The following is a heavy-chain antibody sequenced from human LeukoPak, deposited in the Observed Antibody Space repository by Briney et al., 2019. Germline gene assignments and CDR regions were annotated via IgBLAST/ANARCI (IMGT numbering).Heavy chain of an antibody. D-gene: IGHD6-13*01. CDR1: GGSISSYY. CDR2: IYYSGST. J-gene: IGHJ5*02. CDR3: ARAEYSSSWSNWFDP. V-gene: IGHV4-59*01. Sequence: SETLSLTCTVSGGSISSYYWSWIRQPPGKGLEWIGYIYYSGSTNYNPSLKSRVTISVDTSKNQFSLKLSSVTAADTAVYYCARAEYSSSWSNWFDPWGQGTLVTVSS.